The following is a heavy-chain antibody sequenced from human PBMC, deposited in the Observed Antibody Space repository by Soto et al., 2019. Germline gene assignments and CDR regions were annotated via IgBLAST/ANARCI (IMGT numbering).Heavy chain of an antibody. J-gene: IGHJ5*02. D-gene: IGHD3-9*01. V-gene: IGHV1-3*01. Sequence: ASVKVSCKASGYTFTKYAIHWVRQAPGQRLEWMGWVNPGNGNTKYSQSFQGRVTITRDTSASTAYMVLRSLRSEDTAIYYCARTYYDFLTGYPGGNWFDPWGQGTLVTVSS. CDR1: GYTFTKYA. CDR3: ARTYYDFLTGYPGGNWFDP. CDR2: VNPGNGNT.